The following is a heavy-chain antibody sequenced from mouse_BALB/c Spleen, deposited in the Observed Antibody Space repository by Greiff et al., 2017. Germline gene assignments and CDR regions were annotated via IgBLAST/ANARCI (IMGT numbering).Heavy chain of an antibody. CDR1: GFAFSSYD. CDR3: ARQPTGTLFAY. CDR2: ISSGGSYT. J-gene: IGHJ3*01. D-gene: IGHD4-1*02. V-gene: IGHV5-6*01. Sequence: EVQVVESGGGLVKPGGSLKLSCAASGFAFSSYDMSWVRQTPDKRLEWVATISSGGSYTYYPDSVKGRFTISRDNAKNTLYLQMSSLKSEDTAMYYCARQPTGTLFAYWGQGTLVTVSA.